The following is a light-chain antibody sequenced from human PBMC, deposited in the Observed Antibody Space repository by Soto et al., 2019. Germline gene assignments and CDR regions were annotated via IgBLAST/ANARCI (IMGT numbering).Light chain of an antibody. CDR1: SGHSSYT. V-gene: IGLV4-69*01. Sequence: QLVLTQSPSASASLGASVKLTCTLSSGHSSYTIAWHQQQPQKGPRYLMKVNSDGSHSKGDGIPDRFSGSSSGAERYLTISSLQSEDEADYYCQTWGTGIQVFGAGTKLTV. J-gene: IGLJ1*01. CDR2: VNSDGSH. CDR3: QTWGTGIQV.